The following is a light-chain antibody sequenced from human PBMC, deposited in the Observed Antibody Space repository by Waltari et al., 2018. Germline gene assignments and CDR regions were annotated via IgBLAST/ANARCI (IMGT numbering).Light chain of an antibody. J-gene: IGKJ4*01. CDR2: GAS. Sequence: ETVMTQSPATLSVSPGERATHSCRTSQNGYSNLAWYQQKPGQAPRVLIYGASTRETGTPDRFTGSGSGTEFTLTISSLQSEDFAVYYCQQYSNLPLTFGGGTKVEIK. CDR3: QQYSNLPLT. CDR1: QNGYSN. V-gene: IGKV3-15*01.